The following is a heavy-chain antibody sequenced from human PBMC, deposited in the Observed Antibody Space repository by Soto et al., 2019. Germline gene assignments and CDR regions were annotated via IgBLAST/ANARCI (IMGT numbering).Heavy chain of an antibody. CDR1: GFPFSSYA. D-gene: IGHD2-15*01. J-gene: IGHJ6*02. V-gene: IGHV3-23*01. CDR2: ISGSGGST. CDR3: AKGGYCSGGSCYYLFKDYYYGMDV. Sequence: WGSLRLSCAASGFPFSSYAMSWVRQAPGKGLEWVSAISGSGGSTYYADSVKGRFTISRDNSKNTLYLQMNSLRAEDTAVYYCAKGGYCSGGSCYYLFKDYYYGMDVWGQGTTVTVSS.